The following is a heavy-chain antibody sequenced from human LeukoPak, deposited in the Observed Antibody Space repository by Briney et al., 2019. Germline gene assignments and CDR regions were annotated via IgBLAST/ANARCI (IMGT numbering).Heavy chain of an antibody. CDR1: CGSFSGYY. D-gene: IGHD6-13*01. CDR2: IYYSGST. Sequence: NSSETLSLTCAVYCGSFSGYYWSWIRQTPGKGLEWIGYIYYSGSTNYNPSLKSRVTISVDTSKNQFSLKLSSVTAADTAVYYCARLDGTAYSSSSLDYWGQGTLVTVSS. CDR3: ARLDGTAYSSSSLDY. V-gene: IGHV4-59*08. J-gene: IGHJ4*02.